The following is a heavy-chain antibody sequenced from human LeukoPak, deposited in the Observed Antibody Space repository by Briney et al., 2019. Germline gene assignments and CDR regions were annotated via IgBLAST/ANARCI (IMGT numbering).Heavy chain of an antibody. CDR1: GGSISSYY. D-gene: IGHD4-17*01. CDR3: ARHEVTTVTHFDY. J-gene: IGHJ4*02. V-gene: IGHV4-59*08. CDR2: IYYSGST. Sequence: PSETLSLTCSVSGGSISSYYWSWIRQPPGKGLEWIGYIYYSGSTNYNPSLKSRVTISVDTSKNQFSLKLSSVTAADTAVYYCARHEVTTVTHFDYWGQGTLVTVSS.